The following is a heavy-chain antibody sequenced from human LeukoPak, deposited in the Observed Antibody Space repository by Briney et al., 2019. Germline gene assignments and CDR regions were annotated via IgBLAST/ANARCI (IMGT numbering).Heavy chain of an antibody. CDR1: GFTFSSYG. J-gene: IGHJ4*02. D-gene: IGHD3-16*01. Sequence: GGSLRLSXAASGFTFSSYGMHWVRQAPGKGLEWVAVIWYDGSNKYYADSVKGRFTISRDNSKNTLYLQMNSLRAEDTAVYYCAKDPNSNYEYVWGSFGFDYWGQGTLVTVSS. V-gene: IGHV3-33*06. CDR3: AKDPNSNYEYVWGSFGFDY. CDR2: IWYDGSNK.